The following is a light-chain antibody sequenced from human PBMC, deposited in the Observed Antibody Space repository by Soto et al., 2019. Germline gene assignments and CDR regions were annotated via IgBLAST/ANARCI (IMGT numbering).Light chain of an antibody. V-gene: IGKV3-20*01. CDR2: GIS. CDR3: QQYVTSSPRT. CDR1: HTISSSY. J-gene: IGKJ1*01. Sequence: EIVLTQSPGTLSLSPGERATLSCRASHTISSSYLAWYQQKPGQAPRLLMYGISRRATGIPVRFSGSGSGTDFTLTITRLEPEDFAVYYCQQYVTSSPRTFGQGTKVDIK.